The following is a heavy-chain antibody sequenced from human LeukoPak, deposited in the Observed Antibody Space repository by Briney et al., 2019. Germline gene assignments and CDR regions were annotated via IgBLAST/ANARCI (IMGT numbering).Heavy chain of an antibody. J-gene: IGHJ4*02. CDR1: GFTFSSYW. CDR2: ISGSGRTT. D-gene: IGHD2-2*01. CDR3: AKDRDCSSTSCYVPFDS. V-gene: IGHV3-23*01. Sequence: PGGSLRLSCAASGFTFSSYWMSWVRQAPGKGLEWVSGISGSGRTTNYADSVKGRFTISRDNSKNTLFLQMNNLRVEDTAVYYCAKDRDCSSTSCYVPFDSWGQGTLATVSS.